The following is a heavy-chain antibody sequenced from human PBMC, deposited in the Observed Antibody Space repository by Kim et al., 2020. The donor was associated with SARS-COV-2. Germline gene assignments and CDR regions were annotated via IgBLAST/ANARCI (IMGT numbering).Heavy chain of an antibody. CDR1: GFRFSMYS. CDR3: ARGGVDVVTTITDF. CDR2: ISFDGSIE. V-gene: IGHV3-30*14. J-gene: IGHJ4*02. Sequence: GGSLRLSCAASGFRFSMYSLHWVRQAPGKGLEWVAVISFDGSIEKYSDSVKGRFTISRDTSKKTLYLQMDSLRGEDAAVYYCARGGVDVVTTITDFGGQGTLVTVSS. D-gene: IGHD5-12*01.